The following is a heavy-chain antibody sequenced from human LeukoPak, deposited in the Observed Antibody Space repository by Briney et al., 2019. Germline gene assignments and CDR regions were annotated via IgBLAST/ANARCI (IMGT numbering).Heavy chain of an antibody. V-gene: IGHV3-23*01. CDR1: GFTFSSYE. Sequence: GGSLRLSCAASGFTFSSYEMNWVRQAPGKGLEWVSRVSASGGRTYYADSVKGRFTISRDNSKNTMSLQMNNLRADDTAVYYCAKSYASGSFYDSWGQGTLVTVSS. CDR2: VSASGGRT. J-gene: IGHJ4*02. CDR3: AKSYASGSFYDS. D-gene: IGHD3-10*01.